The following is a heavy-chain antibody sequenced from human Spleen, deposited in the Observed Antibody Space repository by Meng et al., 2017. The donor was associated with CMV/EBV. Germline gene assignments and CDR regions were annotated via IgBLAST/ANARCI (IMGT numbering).Heavy chain of an antibody. CDR1: GFTVSSNY. J-gene: IGHJ5*02. V-gene: IGHV3-53*01. D-gene: IGHD6-6*01. CDR2: IYSGGST. Sequence: GESLKISCAASGFTVSSNYMSWVRQAPGKGLEWVSVIYSGGSTYYADSVKGRFTTSRDNSKNTLYLQMNSLRAEDTAVYYCARGAYSSSLGPWGQGTLVTVSS. CDR3: ARGAYSSSLGP.